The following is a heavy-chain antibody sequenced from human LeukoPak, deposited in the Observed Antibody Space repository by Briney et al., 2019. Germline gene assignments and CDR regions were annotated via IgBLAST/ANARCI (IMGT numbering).Heavy chain of an antibody. CDR1: GFPFSGSA. CDR2: IRSKANNYAT. J-gene: IGHJ4*02. CDR3: TRLSGGAASSVSGNL. V-gene: IGHV3-73*01. D-gene: IGHD6-19*01. Sequence: GGSLRLFCVASGFPFSGSAIHWVRQASGKGLEWVGDIRSKANNYATVYGASVKGRFLISRDDSKNMAYLQMNSLKMEDTAVYYCTRLSGGAASSVSGNLWGQGTLVTVSS.